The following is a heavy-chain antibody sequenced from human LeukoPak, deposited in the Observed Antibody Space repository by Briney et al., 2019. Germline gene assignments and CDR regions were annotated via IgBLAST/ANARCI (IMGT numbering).Heavy chain of an antibody. D-gene: IGHD3-9*01. Sequence: GGSLRLSCAASGFTFSSYAMHWVRQAPGKGLEWVAVISYDGSNKYYADSVKGRFTISRDSSKNTLYLQMNSLRAEDTAVYYCARIPLFTIPFDYWGQGTLVTVSS. CDR1: GFTFSSYA. CDR3: ARIPLFTIPFDY. V-gene: IGHV3-30-3*01. J-gene: IGHJ4*02. CDR2: ISYDGSNK.